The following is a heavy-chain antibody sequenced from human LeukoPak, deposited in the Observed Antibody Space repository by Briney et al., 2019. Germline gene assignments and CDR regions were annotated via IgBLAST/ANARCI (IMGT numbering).Heavy chain of an antibody. D-gene: IGHD5-12*01. CDR2: ISSSGSTI. V-gene: IGHV3-48*03. CDR1: GFSFSSYE. CDR3: ARDEFGYSGYEEGYFDY. Sequence: GGSLRLSCAASGFSFSSYEMNWVRQAPGKGLEWVSYISSSGSTIYYADSVKGRFTISRDNAKNSLYLQMNSLRAEDTAVYYCARDEFGYSGYEEGYFDYWGQGTLVTVSS. J-gene: IGHJ4*02.